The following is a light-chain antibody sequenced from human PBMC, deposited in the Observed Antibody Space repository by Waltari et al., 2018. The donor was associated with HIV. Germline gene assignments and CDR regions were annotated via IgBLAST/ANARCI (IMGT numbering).Light chain of an antibody. CDR1: KLGDTY. CDR3: QAWDSSSAVV. CDR2: QNS. J-gene: IGLJ2*01. Sequence: SYELTQPPSVSVSPGQTASITCSGDKLGDTYASGYQQKPGQSPVLVIYQNSKRPSGIPERFSGSNSGDTATLTISGTQAVDEADYYCQAWDSSSAVVFGGGTKLTVL. V-gene: IGLV3-1*01.